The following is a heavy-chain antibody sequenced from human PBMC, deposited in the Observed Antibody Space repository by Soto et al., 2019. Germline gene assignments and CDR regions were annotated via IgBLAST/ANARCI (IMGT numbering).Heavy chain of an antibody. Sequence: GASVKVSCKASGGTFSSYTISWVRQAPGQGLEWMGRIIPILGIANYAQKFQGRVTITADKSTSTAYMELSSLRSEDTAVYYCARDLAAAGPNWFDPWGQGTLVTVS. V-gene: IGHV1-69*04. J-gene: IGHJ5*02. CDR1: GGTFSSYT. CDR3: ARDLAAAGPNWFDP. D-gene: IGHD6-13*01. CDR2: IIPILGIA.